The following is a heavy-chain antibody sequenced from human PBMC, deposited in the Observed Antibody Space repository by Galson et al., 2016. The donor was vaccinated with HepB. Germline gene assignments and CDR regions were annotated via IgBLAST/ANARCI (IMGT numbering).Heavy chain of an antibody. D-gene: IGHD3-16*01. CDR2: ISITSGYK. V-gene: IGHV3-21*01. Sequence: SLRLSCAGSGFTFSNAWMNWVRQAPGKGLEWVSFISITSGYKYYADSLKGRVTISRDNAKNSLYLQMNSLRAEDTAVYYCARPPEGDRRYFDLWGRGTLVTVSS. J-gene: IGHJ2*01. CDR1: GFTFSNAW. CDR3: ARPPEGDRRYFDL.